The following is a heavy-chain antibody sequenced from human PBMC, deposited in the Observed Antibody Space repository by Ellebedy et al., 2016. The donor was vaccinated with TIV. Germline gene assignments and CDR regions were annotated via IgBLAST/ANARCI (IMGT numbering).Heavy chain of an antibody. J-gene: IGHJ6*02. CDR2: ISGSSSHI. D-gene: IGHD2/OR15-2a*01. CDR1: GFTFSSYS. CDR3: ARANTLGPFHYYIMDV. V-gene: IGHV3-21*06. Sequence: GESLKISCAASGFTFSSYSINWVRQAPGKGLEWVSCISGSSSHINYADSVKGRFTISRDNAKNSLYLQINSLRAEDTAVYYCARANTLGPFHYYIMDVWGQGTTVTVSS.